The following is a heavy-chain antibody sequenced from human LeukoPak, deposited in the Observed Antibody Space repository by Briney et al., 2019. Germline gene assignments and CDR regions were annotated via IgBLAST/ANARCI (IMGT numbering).Heavy chain of an antibody. Sequence: GASVKVSCKASGYTFTSYGISWVRQAPGQGLEWMGWISAYNGNTNYAQKLQGRVSITTDTSTSTAYMELRSQRSDDTAVYYCARGAVYSSSWYWGNWFDPWGQGTLVTVSS. CDR2: ISAYNGNT. CDR3: ARGAVYSSSWYWGNWFDP. D-gene: IGHD6-13*01. V-gene: IGHV1-18*01. J-gene: IGHJ5*02. CDR1: GYTFTSYG.